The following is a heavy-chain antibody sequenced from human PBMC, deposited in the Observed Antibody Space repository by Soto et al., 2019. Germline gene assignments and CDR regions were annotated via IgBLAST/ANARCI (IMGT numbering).Heavy chain of an antibody. CDR1: GYTFTSYA. CDR2: INAGNGNT. J-gene: IGHJ5*02. Sequence: QVQLVQSGAEVKKPGASVKVSCKASGYTFTSYAMHWVRQAPGQRLEWMGWINAGNGNTKYSQKFRGRVTITRDTSASTAYRELSSLRSEDTAVYYCARVVVVVAARGGSYNWFDPWGQGTLVTVSS. D-gene: IGHD2-15*01. V-gene: IGHV1-3*01. CDR3: ARVVVVVAARGGSYNWFDP.